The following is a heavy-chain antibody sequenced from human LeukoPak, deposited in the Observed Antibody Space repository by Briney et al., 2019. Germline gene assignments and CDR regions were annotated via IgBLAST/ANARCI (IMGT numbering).Heavy chain of an antibody. Sequence: GGSLLLSGVAAGFTFSNYAMSGGRPARGKGEEWVSAITGSGTNKYDADSQKGRLTTSRDNSKNPVFLQMTSLRHEDTAIYYCVIWGDYDVLTGYYVPDYWGQGTLVTVAS. CDR1: GFTFSNYA. CDR2: ITGSGTNK. CDR3: VIWGDYDVLTGYYVPDY. D-gene: IGHD3-9*01. J-gene: IGHJ4*02. V-gene: IGHV3-23*01.